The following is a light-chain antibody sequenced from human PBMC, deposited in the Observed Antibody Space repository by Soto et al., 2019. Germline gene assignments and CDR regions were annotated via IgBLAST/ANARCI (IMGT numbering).Light chain of an antibody. CDR3: CSYAGDTTLFV. Sequence: QSALTQPASVSGSPGQSITISCTGTSSDVGSYNLVSWFQQHPGKAPKLMIYEDTKRPSGVSNRFSGSKSGNTASLTISGLQADDEADYYCCSYAGDTTLFVFGTGTKLTV. J-gene: IGLJ1*01. V-gene: IGLV2-23*01. CDR1: SSDVGSYNL. CDR2: EDT.